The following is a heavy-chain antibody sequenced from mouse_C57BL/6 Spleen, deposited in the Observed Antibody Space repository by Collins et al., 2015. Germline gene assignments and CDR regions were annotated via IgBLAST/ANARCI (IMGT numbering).Heavy chain of an antibody. V-gene: IGHV5-16*01. D-gene: IGHD1-1*01. CDR2: INYDGSST. CDR3: ARDGDYYGSSYRYAMDY. Sequence: EVKLVESEGGLVQPGSSMKLSCTASGFTFSDYYMAWVRQVPEKGLEWVANINYDGSSTYYLDSLKSRFIISRDNAKNILYLQMSSLKKDTATYYCARDGDYYGSSYRYAMDYWGQGTSVTVSS. CDR1: GFTFSDYY. J-gene: IGHJ4*01.